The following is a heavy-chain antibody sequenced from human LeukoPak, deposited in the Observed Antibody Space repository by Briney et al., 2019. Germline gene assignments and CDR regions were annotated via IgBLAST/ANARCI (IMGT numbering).Heavy chain of an antibody. J-gene: IGHJ4*02. CDR2: ISSSSSYM. CDR3: ARAEGYDFWSGPND. CDR1: GFTFSSYS. Sequence: GGSLRLSCAASGFTFSSYSMNWVRQAPGKGLEWVSSISSSSSYMYYADSVKGRFTISRDNAKNSLYLQMNSLRAEDTAVYYCARAEGYDFWSGPNDWGQGTLVTASS. V-gene: IGHV3-21*01. D-gene: IGHD3-3*01.